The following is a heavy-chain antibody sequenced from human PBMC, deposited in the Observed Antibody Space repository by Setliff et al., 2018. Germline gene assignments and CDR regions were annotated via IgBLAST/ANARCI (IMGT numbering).Heavy chain of an antibody. V-gene: IGHV1-2*02. Sequence: ASVKVSCKASGYTFTDYYISWVRQAPGQGLEWMGWINPNSGGTNYAQKFQGRVTMTRDTSITTAYMELSRLRFDDTAVFFCARGSTYSVYETLGYWGQGTLVTVSS. CDR2: INPNSGGT. D-gene: IGHD5-12*01. CDR3: ARGSTYSVYETLGY. J-gene: IGHJ4*02. CDR1: GYTFTDYY.